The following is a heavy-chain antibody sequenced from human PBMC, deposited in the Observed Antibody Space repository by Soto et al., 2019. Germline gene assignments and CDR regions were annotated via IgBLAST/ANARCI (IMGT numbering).Heavy chain of an antibody. J-gene: IGHJ3*02. D-gene: IGHD3-16*01. V-gene: IGHV1-69*02. CDR1: GGTFSSYT. Sequence: ASVKVSCKASGGTFSSYTISWVRQAPGQGLEWMGRFIPILGKAIYAQKFQGRVTMTEDKSTDTAYMELSSLRSEDTAVYYCATSRLSLWGAFDIWGQGTMVTVSS. CDR2: FIPILGKA. CDR3: ATSRLSLWGAFDI.